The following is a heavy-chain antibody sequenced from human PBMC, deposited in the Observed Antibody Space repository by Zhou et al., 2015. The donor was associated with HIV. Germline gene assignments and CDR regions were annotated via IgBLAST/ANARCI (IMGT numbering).Heavy chain of an antibody. CDR3: ARDRGGARPAWRYFDL. CDR2: IIPLTGTS. Sequence: QVQLVQSGPEVQKPGSSVKVSCKASGGTFSTYGITWVRQAPGQGLEWMGGIIPLTGTSKNAQKFQGRVTFTADRSATTAYMELRSLKSEDTAMYYCARDRGGARPAWRYFDLWGSGTLVIVSS. CDR1: GGTFSTYG. V-gene: IGHV1-69*06. D-gene: IGHD6-6*01. J-gene: IGHJ2*01.